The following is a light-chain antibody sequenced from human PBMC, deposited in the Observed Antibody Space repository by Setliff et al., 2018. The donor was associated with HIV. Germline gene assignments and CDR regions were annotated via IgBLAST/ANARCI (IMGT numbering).Light chain of an antibody. CDR1: KLGDKY. J-gene: IGLJ1*01. Sequence: SYELTQPPSVSVSPGQTASITCSGDKLGDKYACWYQQKPGQSPVLVIYQDSKRPSGIPERFPGSNSGNTATLTISGTQGMDEADYYCQAWDSSTGVFGTGTKVTVL. CDR2: QDS. V-gene: IGLV3-1*01. CDR3: QAWDSSTGV.